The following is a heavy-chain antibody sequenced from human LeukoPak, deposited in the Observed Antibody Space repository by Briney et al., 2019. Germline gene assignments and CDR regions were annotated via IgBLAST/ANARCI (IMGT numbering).Heavy chain of an antibody. CDR1: GGSISSGGYY. Sequence: SETLSLTYTVSGGSISSGGYYCRWIRQHPGKGLEWIGYIYYSGSTYYNPSLKSRVTISVDTSKNQFSLKLSSVTAAVTAVYYCAKGGRWFDPWGQGTLVTVSS. CDR3: AKGGRWFDP. D-gene: IGHD6-25*01. J-gene: IGHJ5*02. V-gene: IGHV4-31*03. CDR2: IYYSGST.